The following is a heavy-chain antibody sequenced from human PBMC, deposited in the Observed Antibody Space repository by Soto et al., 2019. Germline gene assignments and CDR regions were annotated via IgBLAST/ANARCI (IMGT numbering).Heavy chain of an antibody. CDR2: ISSNGGST. V-gene: IGHV3-64*01. CDR1: GFTFSYYA. J-gene: IGHJ4*02. D-gene: IGHD2-2*01. Sequence: EVQLGESGGGLVQPGGSLRLSCAASGFTFSYYAMHWVRQAPGKGLEYVSAISSNGGSTYYANPVKGRFTISRDNSKNTLYLQMGSLGAEDVAVYYCARDECSITSCSGPIDYWGQGSLVTVSS. CDR3: ARDECSITSCSGPIDY.